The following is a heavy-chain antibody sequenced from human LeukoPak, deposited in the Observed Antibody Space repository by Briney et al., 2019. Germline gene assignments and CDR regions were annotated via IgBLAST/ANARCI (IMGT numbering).Heavy chain of an antibody. V-gene: IGHV1-69*13. CDR1: GGTFSSYA. CDR2: IIPIFGTA. J-gene: IGHJ4*02. CDR3: ARVMTTVIPLGY. Sequence: SVKVSFTASGGTFSSYAISWVRQAPGQGLEWMGGIIPIFGTANYAQKFQGRVTITADESTSTAYMELSSLRSEDTAVYYCARVMTTVIPLGYWGQGTLVTVSS. D-gene: IGHD4-11*01.